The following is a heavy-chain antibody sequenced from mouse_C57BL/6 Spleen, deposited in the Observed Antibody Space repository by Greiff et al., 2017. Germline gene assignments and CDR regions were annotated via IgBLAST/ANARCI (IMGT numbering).Heavy chain of an antibody. CDR3: ARDYAGDY. CDR2: IYPGSGST. J-gene: IGHJ2*01. V-gene: IGHV1-55*01. CDR1: GYTFTSYW. D-gene: IGHD1-1*01. Sequence: VQLQQPGAELVKPGASVKMSCTASGYTFTSYWLTWVKPRPGQGLEWIGDIYPGSGSTNYNEKFKSKATLTVDTSSSTAYMQLSSLTSEDAAVYYCARDYAGDYWGQGTTLTVSS.